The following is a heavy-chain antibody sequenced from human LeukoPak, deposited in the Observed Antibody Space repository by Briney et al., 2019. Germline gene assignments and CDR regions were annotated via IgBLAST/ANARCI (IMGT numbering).Heavy chain of an antibody. CDR3: ARGYGDYRY. J-gene: IGHJ4*02. Sequence: SETLSLTCAVYGGSFSGYYWSWIRQPPGKGLEWIGEINHSGSTNYNPSLKGRVTISVDTSKNQFSLKLSSVTAADTAVYYCARGYGDYRYWGQGTLVTVSS. D-gene: IGHD4-17*01. V-gene: IGHV4-34*01. CDR2: INHSGST. CDR1: GGSFSGYY.